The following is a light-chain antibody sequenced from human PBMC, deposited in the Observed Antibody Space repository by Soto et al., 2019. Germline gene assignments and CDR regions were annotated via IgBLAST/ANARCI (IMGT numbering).Light chain of an antibody. J-gene: IGLJ3*02. CDR1: TSNIGSNS. CDR2: NDN. V-gene: IGLV1-47*02. Sequence: QSVLTQPPSASGTPGQRVTISCSGSTSNIGSNSVYWYRQLPGTAPKLLIYNDNKRPAGVPDRFSGSKSGTSASLAISGLRSEDEAGYFCAAWDDSLSGPVFGGGTKVTVL. CDR3: AAWDDSLSGPV.